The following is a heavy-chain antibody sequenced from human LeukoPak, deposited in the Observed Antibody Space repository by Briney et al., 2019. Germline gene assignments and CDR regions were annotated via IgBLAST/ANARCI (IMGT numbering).Heavy chain of an antibody. CDR1: GGTFSSYDFTFTSYA. J-gene: IGHJ4*02. Sequence: ASVTVSCKASGGTFSSYDFTFTSYAISWVRQAPGQGLEWMGGIIPIYGRANYAQKFQGRVTMTADESTRTVTMQLSSLRSEDTAVYYCARLSDPHDYWGQGTLVTVSS. CDR2: IIPIYGRA. CDR3: ARLSDPHDY. V-gene: IGHV1-69*13. D-gene: IGHD3-16*02.